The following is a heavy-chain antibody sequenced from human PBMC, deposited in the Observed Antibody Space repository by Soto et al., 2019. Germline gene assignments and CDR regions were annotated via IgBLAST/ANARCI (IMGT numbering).Heavy chain of an antibody. CDR3: ARVPGDFWSGYYSWFDP. D-gene: IGHD3-3*01. CDR2: IYHSGST. J-gene: IGHJ5*02. V-gene: IGHV4-30-2*01. CDR1: GGTISSYA. Sequence: SETLSLRCTVSGGTISSYAWSWIRQPPGKGLEWIGYIYHSGSTYYNPSLKSRVTISVDRSKNQFSLKMSSVTAADTAVYYCARVPGDFWSGYYSWFDPWGQGTLVTVSS.